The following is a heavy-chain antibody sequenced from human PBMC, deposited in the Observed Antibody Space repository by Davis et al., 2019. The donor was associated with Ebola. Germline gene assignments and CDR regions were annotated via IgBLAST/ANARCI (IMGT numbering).Heavy chain of an antibody. Sequence: GESLKISCAASGFTFSNFWMSWVRQAPGKVLEWVANIRQDGSEKNYVDSVKGRFTISRDNAKNSLYLQMNSLRTEDTAVYYCARDHGYNRFDPWGQGTLVTVSS. CDR1: GFTFSNFW. J-gene: IGHJ5*02. CDR3: ARDHGYNRFDP. CDR2: IRQDGSEK. V-gene: IGHV3-7*03.